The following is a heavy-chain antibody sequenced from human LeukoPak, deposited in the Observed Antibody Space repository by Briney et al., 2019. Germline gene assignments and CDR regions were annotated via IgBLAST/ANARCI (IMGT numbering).Heavy chain of an antibody. CDR1: GGSIGTSHYY. V-gene: IGHV4-61*02. J-gene: IGHJ3*02. CDR2: ISSSGST. CDR3: ARGPYSYDSSGAFDI. Sequence: SETLSLTCTVSGGSIGTSHYYWSWIRQPAGKGLEWIGRISSSGSTNYNPSLKSRVTISVDTSKNQFSLKLSSVTAADTAVYFCARGPYSYDSSGAFDIWGQGTMVTVSS. D-gene: IGHD3-22*01.